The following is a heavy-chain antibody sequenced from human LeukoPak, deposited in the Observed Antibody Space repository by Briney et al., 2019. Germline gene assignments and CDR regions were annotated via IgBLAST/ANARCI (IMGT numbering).Heavy chain of an antibody. CDR1: GGSLSGSY. V-gene: IGHV4-34*01. Sequence: SETLSLTCAVYGGSLSGSYCTWIRQSPGKGLEWIGEINHSGSTNYNPSLESRVTISVYTSKKQFSLNLRSVTAADTAIYYCARDPCSTINCPLRYWGQGTLVTVSS. J-gene: IGHJ4*02. D-gene: IGHD2/OR15-2a*01. CDR3: ARDPCSTINCPLRY. CDR2: INHSGST.